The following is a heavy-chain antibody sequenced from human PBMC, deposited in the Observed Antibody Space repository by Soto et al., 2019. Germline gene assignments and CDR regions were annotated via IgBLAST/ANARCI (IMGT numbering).Heavy chain of an antibody. J-gene: IGHJ4*02. CDR2: ISGSGGST. V-gene: IGHV3-23*01. D-gene: IGHD3-3*01. CDR3: AKDSITGRITSFGVVIRYFDY. Sequence: PGGSLRLSCAASGFTFSSYAMSWVRQAPGKGLEWVSAISGSGGSTYYADSVKGRFTISRDNSKNTLYLQMNSLRAEDTAVYYCAKDSITGRITSFGVVIRYFDYWGQGTLVTVSS. CDR1: GFTFSSYA.